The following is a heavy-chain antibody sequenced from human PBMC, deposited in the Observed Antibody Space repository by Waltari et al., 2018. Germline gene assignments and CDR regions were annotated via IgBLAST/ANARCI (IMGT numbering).Heavy chain of an antibody. V-gene: IGHV3-74*01. D-gene: IGHD1-26*01. J-gene: IGHJ5*02. CDR3: RTGIVGATGFDP. CDR1: GFTFSSHW. Sequence: EVQLVESGGGFVQPGGSLRLSCAASGFTFSSHWMPWVRQVPGKGLVWVSRINSDGSSTSYADSVKGRFTISRDNAKNTLYLQMNSLRAEDTAVYYCRTGIVGATGFDPWGQGTLVTVSS. CDR2: INSDGSST.